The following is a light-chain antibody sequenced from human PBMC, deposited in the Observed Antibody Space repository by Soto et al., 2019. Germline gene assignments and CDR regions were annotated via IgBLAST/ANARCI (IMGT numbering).Light chain of an antibody. CDR3: SSYSGSSTLYV. CDR2: DVS. CDR1: SSDVGGYNY. J-gene: IGLJ1*01. V-gene: IGLV2-14*01. Sequence: QSALTQPASVSGSPGQSITISCTGTSSDVGGYNYVSWYQQHPGKAPKLIIYDVSSRPSGVSNRFSGSKSGNTASLTISGVQAEDEADYSCSSYSGSSTLYVFGTGTKLTVL.